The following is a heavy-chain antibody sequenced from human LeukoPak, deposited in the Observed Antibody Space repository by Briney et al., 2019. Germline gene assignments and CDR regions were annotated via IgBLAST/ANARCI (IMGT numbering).Heavy chain of an antibody. CDR2: IYYSGST. J-gene: IGHJ4*02. D-gene: IGHD3-16*01. CDR3: ARDRRGLDY. Sequence: SETLSLTCTVSGGSISSYYWSWLRQPPGKGLEWIGYIYYSGSTNYNPSLKSRVTVSVDTSKNQFSLKLSSVTAADTAVYYCARDRRGLDYWGQGTLVTVSS. V-gene: IGHV4-59*01. CDR1: GGSISSYY.